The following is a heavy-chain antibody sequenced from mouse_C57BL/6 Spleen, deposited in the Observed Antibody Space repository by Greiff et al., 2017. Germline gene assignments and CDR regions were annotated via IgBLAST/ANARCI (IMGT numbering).Heavy chain of an antibody. Sequence: VQLQQSGPELVKPGASVKISCKASGYTFTDYYMNWVKQSHGKSLEWIGDINPNNGGTSYNQKFKGKATLTVDKSSSTAYMELRSLTSEDSAVYYCARSEYYGRSRYYYAMDYWGQGTSVTVSS. J-gene: IGHJ4*01. CDR1: GYTFTDYY. CDR2: INPNNGGT. CDR3: ARSEYYGRSRYYYAMDY. V-gene: IGHV1-26*01. D-gene: IGHD1-1*01.